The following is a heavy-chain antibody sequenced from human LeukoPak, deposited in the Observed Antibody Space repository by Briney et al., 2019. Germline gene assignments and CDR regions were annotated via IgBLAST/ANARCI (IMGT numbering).Heavy chain of an antibody. Sequence: GASVKVSCKASGYTFTSYGISWVRQAPGQGLEWMGWISAYNGNTNYAQKLQGRVTMTTDTSTSTAYMELRSLRSDDTAVYYCARDPPYDFWSGYQPAPLVIVHDAFDIWGQGTMVTVSS. V-gene: IGHV1-18*01. D-gene: IGHD3-3*01. CDR3: ARDPPYDFWSGYQPAPLVIVHDAFDI. CDR1: GYTFTSYG. CDR2: ISAYNGNT. J-gene: IGHJ3*02.